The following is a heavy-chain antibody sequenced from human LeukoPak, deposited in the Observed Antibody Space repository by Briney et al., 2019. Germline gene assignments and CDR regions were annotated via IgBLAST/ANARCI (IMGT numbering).Heavy chain of an antibody. D-gene: IGHD3-3*01. CDR2: ISSSGSTR. V-gene: IGHV3-48*03. J-gene: IGHJ5*02. CDR1: GFTFSSYE. Sequence: PGGSLRLSCAASGFTFSSYEMNWVRQAPGKGLEWVSYISSSGSTRYYADSVKGRFTISRDNAKNSLYLQMNSLRAEDTAVHYCATEDYDFWSGYNWFDPWGQGTLVTVSS. CDR3: ATEDYDFWSGYNWFDP.